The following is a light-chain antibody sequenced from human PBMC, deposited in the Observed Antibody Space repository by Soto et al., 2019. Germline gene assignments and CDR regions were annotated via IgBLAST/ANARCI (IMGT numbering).Light chain of an antibody. J-gene: IGKJ1*01. CDR1: QSIGSW. CDR2: DAS. Sequence: DIPMTQAPSTLSASVGDRVTITCRASQSIGSWLAWYQQTPGKAPKLLIYDASSLRSGVPSRFSGSGSGTEFTLTISSLQPDDFATYYCQQYNTYSGTFGQGTKVEIK. CDR3: QQYNTYSGT. V-gene: IGKV1-5*01.